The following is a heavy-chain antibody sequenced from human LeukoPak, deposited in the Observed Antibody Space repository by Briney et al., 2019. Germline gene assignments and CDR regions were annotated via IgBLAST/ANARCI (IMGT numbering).Heavy chain of an antibody. CDR2: ISGSGGST. CDR1: GFTFSSYA. D-gene: IGHD3-22*01. V-gene: IGHV3-23*01. J-gene: IGHJ4*02. CDR3: AKDPNYYDSSGYFPDY. Sequence: GGSLRLSCAASGFTFSSYAMSWVRQAPGKGLEWVSAISGSGGSTYYAHSVKGRSTITTDNSKNTLYLQMNSLRAEDTAVYYCAKDPNYYDSSGYFPDYWGQGTLVTVSS.